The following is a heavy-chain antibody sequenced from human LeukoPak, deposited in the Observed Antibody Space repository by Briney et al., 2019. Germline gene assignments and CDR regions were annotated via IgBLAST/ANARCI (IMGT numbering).Heavy chain of an antibody. Sequence: SETLSLTCTVSGGSISSSSYYWRWIRQPPGKGLEWIGSIYYSGSTYYNPSLKSRVTISVDTSKNQFSLKLISVTAADTAVYYCARDHRGLPSYYFDYWGQGTLVTVSS. CDR1: GGSISSSSYY. CDR3: ARDHRGLPSYYFDY. CDR2: IYYSGST. D-gene: IGHD1-14*01. J-gene: IGHJ4*02. V-gene: IGHV4-39*07.